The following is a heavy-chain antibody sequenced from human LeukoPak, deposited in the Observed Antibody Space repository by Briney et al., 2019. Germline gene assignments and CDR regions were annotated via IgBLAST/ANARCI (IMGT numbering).Heavy chain of an antibody. J-gene: IGHJ4*02. V-gene: IGHV1-18*01. CDR3: ARDHGFVGYYNFDY. Sequence: GASVKVSCKASGYTFTSYGISWVRQAPGQGLEWMGWISAYNGNTNYAQELQGRVTMTTDTSTSTAYMELRSLRSDDTAVYYCARDHGFVGYYNFDYWGQGTLVTVSS. CDR1: GYTFTSYG. CDR2: ISAYNGNT. D-gene: IGHD3-22*01.